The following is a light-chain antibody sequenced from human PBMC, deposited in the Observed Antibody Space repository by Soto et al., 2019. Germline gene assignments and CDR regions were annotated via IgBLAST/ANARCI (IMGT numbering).Light chain of an antibody. J-gene: IGKJ1*01. CDR3: QQRSNWLWT. CDR1: QSISSY. CDR2: DAS. Sequence: EIVLTQSPATLSLSPGERATPSCRASQSISSYLAWYQQKPGQAPRLLIYDASNRATGIPARFSGSGSGTDFTLTISSLEPEDFAVYYCQQRSNWLWTFGQGTKVDI. V-gene: IGKV3-11*01.